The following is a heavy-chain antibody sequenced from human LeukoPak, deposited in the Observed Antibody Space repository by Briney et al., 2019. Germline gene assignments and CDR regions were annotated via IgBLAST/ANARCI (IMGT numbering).Heavy chain of an antibody. CDR3: ARAWYSYYYGMDV. CDR2: INHSGST. J-gene: IGHJ6*02. V-gene: IGHV4-34*01. Sequence: ETLSLTCAVYGGSFSGYYWSWIRQPPGKGLEWIGEINHSGSTNYNPSLKSRVTISVDTSKNQFSLKLSSVTAADTAVYYCARAWYSYYYGMDVWGQGPTVTVSS. CDR1: GGSFSGYY.